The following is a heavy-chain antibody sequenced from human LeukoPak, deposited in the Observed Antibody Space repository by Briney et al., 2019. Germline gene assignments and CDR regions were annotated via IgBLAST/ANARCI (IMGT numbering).Heavy chain of an antibody. CDR2: IKQDGSEK. D-gene: IGHD2-2*01. Sequence: PSETLSLTCAVYGGSFSGYYWSWVRQAPGKGLEWVANIKQDGSEKYYVDSVKGRFTISRDNAKNSLYLQMNSLRAEDTAVYYCARDPLGYCSSTSCPYYYGMDVWGQGTTVTVSS. CDR1: GGSFSGYY. CDR3: ARDPLGYCSSTSCPYYYGMDV. V-gene: IGHV3-7*01. J-gene: IGHJ6*02.